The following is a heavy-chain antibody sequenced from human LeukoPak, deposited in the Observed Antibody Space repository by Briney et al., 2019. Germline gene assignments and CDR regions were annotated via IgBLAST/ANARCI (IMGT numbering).Heavy chain of an antibody. CDR1: GFTFSSYW. D-gene: IGHD3-22*01. V-gene: IGHV3-7*01. J-gene: IGHJ4*02. CDR2: IKQDGSEK. Sequence: GGSLRLSCAASGFTFSSYWMSWVRQAPGKGLEWVANIKQDGSEKYYVDSVKGRFTISRDNAKNSLYLQMNSLRAEDTAVYYCARDVGYYDSSGYWKVDYWGQGTLVTVSS. CDR3: ARDVGYYDSSGYWKVDY.